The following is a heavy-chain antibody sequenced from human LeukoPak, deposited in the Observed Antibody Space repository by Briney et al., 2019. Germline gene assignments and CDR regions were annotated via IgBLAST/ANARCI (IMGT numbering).Heavy chain of an antibody. J-gene: IGHJ4*02. CDR1: GGSISSGSYY. V-gene: IGHV4-61*02. Sequence: PSETLSLTCTVSGGSISSGSYYWSWIRQPAGKGLEWIGRIYTSGSTNYNPSLKSRVTISVDTSKNQFSLKLSSVTAADTAVYYCARDQRYFDWSTLDYWGQGTLVTVSS. CDR2: IYTSGST. D-gene: IGHD3-9*01. CDR3: ARDQRYFDWSTLDY.